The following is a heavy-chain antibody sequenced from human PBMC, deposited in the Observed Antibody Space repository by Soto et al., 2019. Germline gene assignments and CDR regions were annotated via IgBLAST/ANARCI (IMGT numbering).Heavy chain of an antibody. CDR3: ARIIAAAGTYYYGMDV. Sequence: SVKVSCKASGGTFSSYAISWVRQAPGQGLEWMGGIIPIFGTANYAQKFQGRVTITADESTSTAYMELSSLRSEDTAVYYCARIIAAAGTYYYGMDVWGQGTTVTISS. V-gene: IGHV1-69*13. CDR1: GGTFSSYA. CDR2: IIPIFGTA. D-gene: IGHD6-13*01. J-gene: IGHJ6*02.